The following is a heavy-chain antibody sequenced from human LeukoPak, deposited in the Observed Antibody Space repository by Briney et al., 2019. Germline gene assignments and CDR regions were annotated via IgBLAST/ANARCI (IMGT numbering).Heavy chain of an antibody. V-gene: IGHV5-51*01. CDR2: IYPDDSDI. D-gene: IGHD6-19*01. Sequence: SGESLKISCKVSGYTFTNYWIGWVRQMPGKGLEWMGIIYPDDSDIRYSPSFQGQVTISADKSISTAYLQWSSLKASDTAIYYCARQKGSVAGGLDYWGQGTLVTVSS. CDR1: GYTFTNYW. J-gene: IGHJ4*02. CDR3: ARQKGSVAGGLDY.